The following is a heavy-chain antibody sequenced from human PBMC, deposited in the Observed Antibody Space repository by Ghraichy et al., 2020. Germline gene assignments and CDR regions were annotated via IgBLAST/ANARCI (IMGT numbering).Heavy chain of an antibody. D-gene: IGHD2-2*02. V-gene: IGHV3-7*01. CDR2: IKQDGSEK. CDR3: ARKIKAVVPAATPPGYYYYGMDV. CDR1: GFTFSNYW. Sequence: GGSLRLSCAASGFTFSNYWMSWVRQAPGKGLEWVANIKQDGSEKYYVDSVRGRFTISRDNAKNSLYLQMKSLRAEDTAVYYCARKIKAVVPAATPPGYYYYGMDVWGQGTTVTVSS. J-gene: IGHJ6*02.